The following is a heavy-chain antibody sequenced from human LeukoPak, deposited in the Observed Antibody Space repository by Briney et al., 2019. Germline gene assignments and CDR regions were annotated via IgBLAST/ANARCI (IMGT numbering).Heavy chain of an antibody. CDR1: GGSISTYY. D-gene: IGHD2-8*02. CDR3: ARAYRWSFDY. J-gene: IGHJ4*02. CDR2: IYYSGTT. Sequence: SETLSLTCTVSGGSISTYYWNWIRQPPGKGLEWIGYIYYSGTTNYNPSLKSRVSMSVDTYKNQFSLKLSSVTAADTAVYYCARAYRWSFDYWGQGTLVSVSS. V-gene: IGHV4-59*01.